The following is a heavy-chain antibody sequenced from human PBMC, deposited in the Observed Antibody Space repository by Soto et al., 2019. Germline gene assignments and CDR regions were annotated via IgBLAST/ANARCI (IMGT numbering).Heavy chain of an antibody. CDR1: GYTFTRYG. D-gene: IGHD2-8*01. J-gene: IGHJ6*02. CDR3: GANGHPPYYYSGIDV. V-gene: IGHV1-18*01. Sequence: QGQLVQSGGEVKKPGASVKVSCKASGYTFTRYGIRWVRQAPGQGLEWMGWISGYNSNTKYAEKFQGRVTMTIDTSTTTTYMELRSRPSDYRAVYYRGANGHPPYYYSGIDVWGQGTMVTVSS. CDR2: ISGYNSNT.